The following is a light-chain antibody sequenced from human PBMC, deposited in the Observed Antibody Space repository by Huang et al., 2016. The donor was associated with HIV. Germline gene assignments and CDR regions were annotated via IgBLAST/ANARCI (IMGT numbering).Light chain of an antibody. CDR3: MQALQTPRT. V-gene: IGKV2-28*01. CDR2: LSS. Sequence: DIVMSQSPLSLPVTPGEPASTSCRSSQSLLHSNGYNYLDWYVQKPGQSPQLVIYLSSNRASGVPDRFSGTGSVTHFTLRISRVEAEDVGVYYCMQALQTPRTFGQGTRLEIK. J-gene: IGKJ5*01. CDR1: QSLLHSNGYNY.